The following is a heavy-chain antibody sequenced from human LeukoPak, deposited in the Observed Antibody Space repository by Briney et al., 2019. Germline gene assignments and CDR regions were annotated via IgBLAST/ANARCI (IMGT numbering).Heavy chain of an antibody. V-gene: IGHV5-51*01. Sequence: GESLKISCKGSGYSFTSYWIGWVRQMPGKGLEWMGIIYPGDSDTRYSPSFQGQVTISADKSIITAYLQWSSLKASDTAMYYCARNTRVRGVTHYYYYGMDVWGKGTTVTVSS. CDR2: IYPGDSDT. CDR3: ARNTRVRGVTHYYYYGMDV. J-gene: IGHJ6*04. CDR1: GYSFTSYW. D-gene: IGHD3-10*01.